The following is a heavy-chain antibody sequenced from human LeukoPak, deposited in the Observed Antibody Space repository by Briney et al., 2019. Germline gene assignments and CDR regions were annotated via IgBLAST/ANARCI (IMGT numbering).Heavy chain of an antibody. D-gene: IGHD3-22*01. CDR1: GGSFSCYY. J-gene: IGHJ4*02. Sequence: SETLSLTCAVYGGSFSCYYWSWIRQPPGKGLEWFGEINHSGSTNYNPSLKSRVTISADTSKNQFYLKLSSVTAADTDVYYCAKDRYYYDSSARYFDYWGQGTLVTVSS. CDR2: INHSGST. CDR3: AKDRYYYDSSARYFDY. V-gene: IGHV4-34*01.